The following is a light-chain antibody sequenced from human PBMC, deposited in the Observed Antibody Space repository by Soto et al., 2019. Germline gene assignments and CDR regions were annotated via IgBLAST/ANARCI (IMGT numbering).Light chain of an antibody. CDR1: SSNIGSHY. V-gene: IGLV1-51*01. CDR3: GTWDSSLSAGV. CDR2: DNN. Sequence: QPVLTQPPSISAAPGQTVTISCSGSSSNIGSHYVFWYQQFPGTAPRLLIYDNNKRPSGIPDRFSGSKSGASATLGITGLQTGDEADYYCGTWDSSLSAGVFGGGTKLTVL. J-gene: IGLJ2*01.